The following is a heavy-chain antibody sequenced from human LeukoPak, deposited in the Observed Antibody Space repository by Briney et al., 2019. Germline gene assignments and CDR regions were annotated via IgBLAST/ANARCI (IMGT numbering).Heavy chain of an antibody. CDR3: VGQHLPEYYFDY. Sequence: SETLSLTCAVYSGSFSGDYWSWIRQPPGRGLEWIGEVNHSGSTNYNPSLKSRVTISVDTSKNQFSLKLTSVTAADTAVYYCVGQHLPEYYFDYWGQGTLVTVSS. CDR2: VNHSGST. CDR1: SGSFSGDY. V-gene: IGHV4-34*01. D-gene: IGHD6-13*01. J-gene: IGHJ4*02.